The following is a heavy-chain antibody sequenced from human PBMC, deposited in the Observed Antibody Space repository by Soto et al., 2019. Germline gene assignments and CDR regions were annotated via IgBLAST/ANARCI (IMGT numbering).Heavy chain of an antibody. D-gene: IGHD3-22*01. J-gene: IGHJ4*02. V-gene: IGHV5-10-1*01. CDR3: ASQIYDSDTGPNFQYYFDS. CDR2: IDPSDSQT. Sequence: GETLKIPCKGSGYSFAGYWITWVRQKPGKGLEWMGRIDPSDSQTYYSPSFRGHVTISVTKSITTVFLQWSSLRASDTAMYYCASQIYDSDTGPNFQYYFDSWGQGTPVTVSS. CDR1: GYSFAGYW.